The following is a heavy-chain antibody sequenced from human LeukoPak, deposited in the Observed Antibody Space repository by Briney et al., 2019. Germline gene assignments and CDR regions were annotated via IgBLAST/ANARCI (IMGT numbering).Heavy chain of an antibody. CDR2: IKQDGSEK. D-gene: IGHD3-10*01. CDR1: GFTFSSFW. J-gene: IGHJ5*02. Sequence: GGSLRLSCAASGFTFSSFWMSWVRQAPGKGLEWVANIKQDGSEKYYVDSVKGRFTISRDNAKSSLYLQMNSLRAEDTALYYCAKGVTYHYGSGSVKWFDPWGQGTLVTVSS. V-gene: IGHV3-7*03. CDR3: AKGVTYHYGSGSVKWFDP.